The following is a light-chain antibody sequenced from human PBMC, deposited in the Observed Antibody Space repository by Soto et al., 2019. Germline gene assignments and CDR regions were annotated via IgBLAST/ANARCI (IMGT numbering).Light chain of an antibody. J-gene: IGKJ4*01. Sequence: EIVLTQSPATLSLSPGERATLSCRASQSASSYLAWYQHKPGQAPRLLIYDTSNRATGIPARFSGSGSGTDCTLTISSLEPEDFAVYYCQQRSNWPPSLTFGGGTKVEIK. CDR2: DTS. CDR3: QQRSNWPPSLT. V-gene: IGKV3-11*01. CDR1: QSASSY.